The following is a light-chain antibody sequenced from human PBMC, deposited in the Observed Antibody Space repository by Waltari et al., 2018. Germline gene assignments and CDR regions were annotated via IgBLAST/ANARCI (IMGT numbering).Light chain of an antibody. CDR2: GDN. CDR1: SSHIGAGYD. Sequence: QSGLTQPPSVSGAPGQRVPSSCTGRSSHIGAGYDVHWYQLLPGTAPKLLIFGDNNRPSGVPDRFSGSKSGTSASLAITGLQAKDEAVYYCQSYDSSLSGSIFGGGTKLTVL. CDR3: QSYDSSLSGSI. J-gene: IGLJ2*01. V-gene: IGLV1-40*01.